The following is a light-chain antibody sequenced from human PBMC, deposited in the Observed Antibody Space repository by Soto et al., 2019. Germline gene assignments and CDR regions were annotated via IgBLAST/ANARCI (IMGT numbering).Light chain of an antibody. CDR2: RVS. V-gene: IGKV2-30*02. J-gene: IGKJ1*01. CDR3: MQGTHYPPWT. CDR1: QSLVHSNGDTY. Sequence: DVVMTQSPLSLPVTLGQPASISCRSSQSLVHSNGDTYLHWFQQRPGQPPRRLISRVSYRDSGVPDRFSGSGSGTDFTLKISRVEAEDVGVYYCMQGTHYPPWTFGQGTKVEI.